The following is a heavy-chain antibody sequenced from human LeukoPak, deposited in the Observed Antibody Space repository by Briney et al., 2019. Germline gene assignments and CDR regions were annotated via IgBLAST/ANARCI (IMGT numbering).Heavy chain of an antibody. J-gene: IGHJ5*02. Sequence: ASVKVSCKASGYTFTTYYMHWVRQAPGQGLEWMGWINPNSGGTNYAQKFQGRVTMTRDTSISTAYMELSRLRSDDTAVYYCARQRIAARPRWFDPWGQGTLVTVSS. D-gene: IGHD6-6*01. CDR1: GYTFTTYY. CDR2: INPNSGGT. CDR3: ARQRIAARPRWFDP. V-gene: IGHV1-2*02.